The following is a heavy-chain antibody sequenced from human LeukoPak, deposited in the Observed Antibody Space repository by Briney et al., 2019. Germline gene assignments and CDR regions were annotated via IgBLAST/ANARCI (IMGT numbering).Heavy chain of an antibody. J-gene: IGHJ4*02. V-gene: IGHV3-21*06. D-gene: IGHD4-11*01. CDR2: ISSSSSYI. CDR3: ARDGDYLMALDY. Sequence: PGGSLRLSCAASGFTFSSYSMNWVRQAPGKGLEWVSSISSSSSYIYYADSVKGRFTISRDNAKSSLYLQMNSLRAEDTAIYYCARDGDYLMALDYWGQGTLVTVSS. CDR1: GFTFSSYS.